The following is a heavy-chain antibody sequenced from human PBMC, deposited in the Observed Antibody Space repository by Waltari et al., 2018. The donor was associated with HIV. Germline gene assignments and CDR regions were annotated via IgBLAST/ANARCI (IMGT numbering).Heavy chain of an antibody. Sequence: QVQLVESGGGVVQPGRSLRLSCVGSGFSFSNYGMHWVRQAPGKGLDWVASISFDENSIYYADSVKGRFTISRDSSKNTVFLQMNSLRPEDTALYYCVKEGWELLQFGYYFDSWGQGTLVTVSS. V-gene: IGHV3-30*18. CDR2: ISFDENSI. CDR1: GFSFSNYG. J-gene: IGHJ4*02. CDR3: VKEGWELLQFGYYFDS. D-gene: IGHD1-26*01.